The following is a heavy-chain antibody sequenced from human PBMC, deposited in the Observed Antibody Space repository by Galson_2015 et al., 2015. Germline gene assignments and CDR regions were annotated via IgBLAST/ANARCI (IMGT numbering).Heavy chain of an antibody. CDR2: IYHSGST. V-gene: IGHV4-30-2*01. CDR1: GGSISSGGYS. Sequence: TLSLTCAVSGGSISSGGYSWSWIRQPPGKGLEWIGYIYHSGSTYYNPSLKSRVTISVDRSKNQFSLKLSSVTAADTAVYYCARVDTAMDYTRWFDPWGQGTLVTVSS. CDR3: ARVDTAMDYTRWFDP. D-gene: IGHD5-18*01. J-gene: IGHJ5*02.